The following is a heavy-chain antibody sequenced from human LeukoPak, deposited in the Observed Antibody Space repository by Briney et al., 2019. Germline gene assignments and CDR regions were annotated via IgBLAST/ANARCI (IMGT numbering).Heavy chain of an antibody. D-gene: IGHD2-15*01. J-gene: IGHJ4*02. CDR3: AREGLGFDY. V-gene: IGHV3-23*01. CDR2: ISGGGDRT. Sequence: GALRLSCVASGFMFASVGMNWVRKAPGKGLEWVSSISGGGDRTYYADSVKGRFTISRDNSKNTLYLQMNSLRVEDTAVYYCAREGLGFDYWGQGTLVTVSS. CDR1: GFMFASVG.